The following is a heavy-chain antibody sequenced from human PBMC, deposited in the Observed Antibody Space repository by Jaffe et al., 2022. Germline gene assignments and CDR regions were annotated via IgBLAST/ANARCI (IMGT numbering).Heavy chain of an antibody. J-gene: IGHJ3*01. V-gene: IGHV1-69*02. D-gene: IGHD3-9*01. CDR1: GGSFGSYT. CDR2: ILPILGGP. Sequence: QVQLVQSGAEVKKPGSSVKVSCKASGGSFGSYTFHWVRQAPGQGLEWLGSILPILGGPKYSQKLQGRVMFTADKSTTTVYMEVSSLTSEDTAVYYCARRYGTLTGHYEVFDVWGQGTMVTVSS. CDR3: ARRYGTLTGHYEVFDV.